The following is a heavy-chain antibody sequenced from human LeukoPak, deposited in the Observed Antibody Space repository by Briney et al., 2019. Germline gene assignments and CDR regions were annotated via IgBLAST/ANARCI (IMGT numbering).Heavy chain of an antibody. Sequence: GGSLRLSCTASGFIFTSYGMHWVRQVPGKGLEWVAGISYDGSDKWYEDSVKGRFTISRDNSKNTVYLQMNSLRAEDTAVYFCAKVHMPSWGTGYFDYWGQGTLVTVSS. D-gene: IGHD7-27*01. V-gene: IGHV3-30*18. CDR2: ISYDGSDK. CDR1: GFIFTSYG. CDR3: AKVHMPSWGTGYFDY. J-gene: IGHJ4*02.